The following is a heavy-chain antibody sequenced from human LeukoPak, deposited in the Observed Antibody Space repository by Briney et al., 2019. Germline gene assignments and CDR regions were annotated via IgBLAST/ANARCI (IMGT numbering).Heavy chain of an antibody. CDR1: GFTFSSYG. CDR2: IRYDGSNK. V-gene: IGHV3-30*02. CDR3: AKGSGYEAQYCYYYMDV. Sequence: GGSLRLSCAASGFTFSSYGMHWVRQAPGKGLEWVAFIRYDGSNKYYADSVKGRFTISRDNSKNTLYLHVNSLRPEDTAVYYCAKGSGYEAQYCYYYMDVWGKGTTVTISS. J-gene: IGHJ6*03. D-gene: IGHD5-12*01.